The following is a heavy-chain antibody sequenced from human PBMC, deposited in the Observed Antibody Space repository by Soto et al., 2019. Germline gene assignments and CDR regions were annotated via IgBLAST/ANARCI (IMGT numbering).Heavy chain of an antibody. CDR3: AREYCSSTSCYYGMDV. Sequence: GGSLRLSCAASGFTFSSYEMNWVRQAPGKGLEWVSYISSSGSTIYYADSVKGRFTISRDSAKNSLYLQMNSLRAEDTAVYYCAREYCSSTSCYYGMDVWGHGTTVTVSS. D-gene: IGHD2-2*01. V-gene: IGHV3-48*03. CDR2: ISSSGSTI. CDR1: GFTFSSYE. J-gene: IGHJ6*02.